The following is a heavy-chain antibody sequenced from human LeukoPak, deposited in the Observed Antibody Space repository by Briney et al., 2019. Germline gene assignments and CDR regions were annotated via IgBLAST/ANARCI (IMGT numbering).Heavy chain of an antibody. CDR2: ITRSSSYI. J-gene: IGHJ4*02. CDR1: GFTFSSYA. D-gene: IGHD1-26*01. CDR3: ATSGSGGNYPLDY. Sequence: GGSLRLSCAASGFTFSSYAMNWVRQAPGKGLEWVSSITRSSSYIYYADSEKGRFTISRDNAKNSLFLQVNSLRAEDTALYYCATSGSGGNYPLDYWGQGTLVTVSS. V-gene: IGHV3-21*01.